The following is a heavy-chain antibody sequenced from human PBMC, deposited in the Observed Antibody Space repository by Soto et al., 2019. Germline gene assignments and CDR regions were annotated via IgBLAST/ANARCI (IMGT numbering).Heavy chain of an antibody. J-gene: IGHJ6*02. D-gene: IGHD3-22*01. V-gene: IGHV3-30-3*01. Sequence: LVESGGGVVQPGRSLIVSCAASGFTFTSYAMHWVRQAPGKGLEWVATISYDGSKKDYADSVKGRFTISRDNSKNTMYLQMNSMRAEDTAVYYCARDRLYESNTQYYNYGMDVWGQGTTVTVSS. CDR3: ARDRLYESNTQYYNYGMDV. CDR1: GFTFTSYA. CDR2: ISYDGSKK.